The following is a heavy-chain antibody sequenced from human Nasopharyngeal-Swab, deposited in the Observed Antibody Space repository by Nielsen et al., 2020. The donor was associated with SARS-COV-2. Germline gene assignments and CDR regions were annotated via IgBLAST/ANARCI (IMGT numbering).Heavy chain of an antibody. Sequence: GESLKISCAASGFTFSSYGMHWVRQAPGKGPEWVAVIWYDGSNKYYADSVKGRFTISRDNSKNTLYLQMNSLRAEDTAVYYCARDSMTTVTTGAFDTWGQGTMVTVSS. CDR3: ARDSMTTVTTGAFDT. D-gene: IGHD4-11*01. CDR2: IWYDGSNK. J-gene: IGHJ3*02. CDR1: GFTFSSYG. V-gene: IGHV3-33*01.